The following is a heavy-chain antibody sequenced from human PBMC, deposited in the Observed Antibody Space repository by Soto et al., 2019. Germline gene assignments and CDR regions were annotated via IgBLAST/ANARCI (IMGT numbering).Heavy chain of an antibody. D-gene: IGHD6-19*01. CDR1: GFTFSSYA. V-gene: IGHV3-30-3*01. CDR3: ARCIAVAERGAFDI. J-gene: IGHJ3*02. Sequence: GGSLRLSCAASGFTFSSYAMHWVRQAPGKGLEWVAVISYDGSNKYYADSVKGRFTISRDNSKNTLYLQMNSLRAEDTAVYYCARCIAVAERGAFDIWGQGTMVTVSS. CDR2: ISYDGSNK.